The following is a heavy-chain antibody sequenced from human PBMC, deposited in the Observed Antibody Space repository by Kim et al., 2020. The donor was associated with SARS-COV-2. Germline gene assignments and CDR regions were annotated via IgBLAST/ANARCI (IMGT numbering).Heavy chain of an antibody. J-gene: IGHJ4*02. D-gene: IGHD1-26*01. Sequence: YYNTAIKSRVTMSVDTSENQVSLKLSSVTGADTAVYYCARDLASGSFFDYWGQGTLVTVSS. CDR3: ARDLASGSFFDY. V-gene: IGHV4-31*02.